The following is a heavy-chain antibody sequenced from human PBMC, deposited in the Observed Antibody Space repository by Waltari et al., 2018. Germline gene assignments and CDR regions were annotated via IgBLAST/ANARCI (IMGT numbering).Heavy chain of an antibody. V-gene: IGHV4-4*07. D-gene: IGHD2-2*01. J-gene: IGHJ6*02. CDR2: IYTHGST. CDR3: ARDRTVPEEYGMDV. CDR1: GGPMGRYY. Sequence: QVQLQQSGPGLGKPSETLSLTCPASGGPMGRYYWSWIRKPAGKGLEWIGRIYTHGSTNYNPSLSSRLTLSVDTSKRQFSLKLSSVTAADTAVYYCARDRTVPEEYGMDVWGQGTTVTVSS.